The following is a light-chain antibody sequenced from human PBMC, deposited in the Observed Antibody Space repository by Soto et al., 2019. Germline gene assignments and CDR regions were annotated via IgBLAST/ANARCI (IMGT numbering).Light chain of an antibody. CDR1: QSVSSSY. Sequence: EIVLTQSPGTLSMSPGERATLSCRASQSVSSSYLAWYQQKPGQAPRLLIYGASTRATGIPDRFSGSGSGTDFTLTISTLEPEDFALHYCQQYGSSRWTFGQGTKVEFK. CDR3: QQYGSSRWT. CDR2: GAS. J-gene: IGKJ1*01. V-gene: IGKV3-20*01.